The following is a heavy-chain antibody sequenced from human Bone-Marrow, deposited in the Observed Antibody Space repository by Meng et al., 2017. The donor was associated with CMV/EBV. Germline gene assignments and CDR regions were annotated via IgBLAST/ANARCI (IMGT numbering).Heavy chain of an antibody. Sequence: SVKVSCKASGGTFSSYAISWVRQAPGQGLEWMGGIIPIFGTANYAQKFQGRVTITTDESTSTAYMELSSLRSEDTAVYYCARGDSGSYYVANWGQGTLVTVSS. CDR1: GGTFSSYA. V-gene: IGHV1-69*05. CDR2: IIPIFGTA. J-gene: IGHJ4*02. CDR3: ARGDSGSYYVAN. D-gene: IGHD1-26*01.